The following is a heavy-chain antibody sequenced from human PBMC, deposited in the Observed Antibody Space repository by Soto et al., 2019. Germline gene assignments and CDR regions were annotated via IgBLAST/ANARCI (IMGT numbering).Heavy chain of an antibody. CDR2: ISSSSSYI. Sequence: GGSLRLSCAASGFTFSSYSMNWVRQAPGKGLEWVSSISSSSSYIYYADSVKGRFTISRDNAKNSLYLQMNSLRAEDTTVYYCARDSDMGSHHDYWGQGTLVTVSS. V-gene: IGHV3-21*01. D-gene: IGHD2-15*01. J-gene: IGHJ4*02. CDR3: ARDSDMGSHHDY. CDR1: GFTFSSYS.